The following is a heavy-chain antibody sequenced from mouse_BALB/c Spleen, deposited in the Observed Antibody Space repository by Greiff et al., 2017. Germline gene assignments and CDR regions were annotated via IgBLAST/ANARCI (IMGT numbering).Heavy chain of an antibody. CDR3: ARRGNITTVVDAMDY. CDR1: GYSITSDYA. V-gene: IGHV3-2*02. Sequence: EVKLQESGPGLVKPSQSLSLTCTVTGYSITSDYAWNWIRQFPGNKLEWMGYISYSGSTSYNPSLKSRISITRDTSKNQFFLQLNSVTTEDTATYYCARRGNITTVVDAMDYWGQGTSVTVSS. J-gene: IGHJ4*01. D-gene: IGHD1-1*01. CDR2: ISYSGST.